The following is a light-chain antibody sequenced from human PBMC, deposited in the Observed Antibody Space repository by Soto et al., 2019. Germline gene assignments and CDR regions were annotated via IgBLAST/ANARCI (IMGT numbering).Light chain of an antibody. J-gene: IGKJ3*01. Sequence: DIRLTQSPSSLSASVGDRVTITCRASQDIYNYLNWYQQRPGKATKLLIYDASNLETGVTSRFSGSGSGTDFTFTISNLQPEDFATYYCQQYDSLPFTFGPGTKVDL. CDR3: QQYDSLPFT. V-gene: IGKV1-33*01. CDR1: QDIYNY. CDR2: DAS.